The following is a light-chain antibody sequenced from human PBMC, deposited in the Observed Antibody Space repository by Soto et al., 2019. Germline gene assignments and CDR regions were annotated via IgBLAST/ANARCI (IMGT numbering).Light chain of an antibody. CDR2: AAS. V-gene: IGKV3D-15*01. Sequence: EIVMTQSPATLSVSPGDRATLSCRASESVSTNLAWYQQKPGQAPRLLIYAASARATGIPARFTGSGSGTEFTLTISSLQSEDLAVYYCQQDDIGPGFGGGTKLEIK. J-gene: IGKJ4*01. CDR1: ESVSTN. CDR3: QQDDIGPG.